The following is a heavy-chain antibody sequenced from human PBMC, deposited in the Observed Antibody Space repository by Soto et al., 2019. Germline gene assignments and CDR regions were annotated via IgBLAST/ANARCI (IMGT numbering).Heavy chain of an antibody. J-gene: IGHJ4*02. V-gene: IGHV3-15*07. CDR2: IKSKTDGGTT. CDR1: GFTFSYVW. D-gene: IGHD3-22*01. Sequence: EVQLVESGGGLVKPGGSLRLSCAASGFTFSYVWMNWVRQAPGKGLEWVGRIKSKTDGGTTDYAAPVKGRFTISRDDSKNMLYLQMNSLKTEDTAVYYCTTDYYDSSGYYVMGYWGQGTLVTVAS. CDR3: TTDYYDSSGYYVMGY.